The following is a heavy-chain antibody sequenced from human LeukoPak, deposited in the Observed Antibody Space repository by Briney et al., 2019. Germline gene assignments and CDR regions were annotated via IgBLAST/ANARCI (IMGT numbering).Heavy chain of an antibody. J-gene: IGHJ6*02. Sequence: SMKVSCKASGGTFSSYAISWVRQAPGQGLEWMGGIIPIFGTANYAQKFQGRVTITADESTSTAYMELSSLRSEDTAVYYCARDRYYDSSVPNMDVWGQGTTVTVSS. V-gene: IGHV1-69*13. CDR2: IIPIFGTA. CDR1: GGTFSSYA. D-gene: IGHD3-22*01. CDR3: ARDRYYDSSVPNMDV.